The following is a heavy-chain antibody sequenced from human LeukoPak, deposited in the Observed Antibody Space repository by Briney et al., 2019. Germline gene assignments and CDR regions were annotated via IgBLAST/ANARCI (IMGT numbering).Heavy chain of an antibody. Sequence: SETLSLTCAVYGGSFSGYYWSWIRQPPGKGLEWIGEINHSGSTNYNPSLKSRVTISVDTSKNQFSLKLSSVTAADTAVYYCAVARTTVKGSDYWGQGTLVTVSS. CDR1: GGSFSGYY. J-gene: IGHJ4*02. D-gene: IGHD4-17*01. V-gene: IGHV4-34*01. CDR3: AVARTTVKGSDY. CDR2: INHSGST.